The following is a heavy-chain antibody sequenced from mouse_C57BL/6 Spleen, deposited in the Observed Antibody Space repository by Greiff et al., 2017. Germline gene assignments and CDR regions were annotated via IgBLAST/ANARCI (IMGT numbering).Heavy chain of an antibody. D-gene: IGHD2-1*01. Sequence: EVQLVESGGGLVQPGGSLSLSCAASGFTFTDYYMSWVRQPPGKALEWLGFIRNKANGYTTEYSASVKGRFTISRDNSQSILYLQMNALRAEDSATYYCARYRGYYGNYALYAMDYWGQGTSVTVSS. CDR1: GFTFTDYY. CDR3: ARYRGYYGNYALYAMDY. J-gene: IGHJ4*01. V-gene: IGHV7-3*01. CDR2: IRNKANGYTT.